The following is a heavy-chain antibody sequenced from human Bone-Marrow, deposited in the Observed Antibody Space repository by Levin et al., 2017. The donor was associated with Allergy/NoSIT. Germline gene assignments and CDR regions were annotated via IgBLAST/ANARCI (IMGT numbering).Heavy chain of an antibody. J-gene: IGHJ4*02. V-gene: IGHV1-2*02. CDR3: ARDNYGKFDY. CDR2: IDPNGGGT. CDR1: GYSFTALY. D-gene: IGHD3-10*01. Sequence: ASVKVSCKASGYSFTALYLHWVRQAPGQGLEIVGWIDPNGGGTRFAQKFQGRVIMTRDSSISTVYMELSSLTSDDTAIYYCARDNYGKFDYWGQGTLVTVSS.